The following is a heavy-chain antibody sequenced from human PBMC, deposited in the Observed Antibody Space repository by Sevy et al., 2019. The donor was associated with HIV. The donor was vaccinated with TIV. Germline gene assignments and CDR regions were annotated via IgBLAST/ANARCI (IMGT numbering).Heavy chain of an antibody. D-gene: IGHD6-19*01. CDR1: GASMRSSHD. V-gene: IGHV4-39*01. J-gene: IGHJ4*02. Sequence: SETLSLTCTVSGASMRSSHDWGWIRQPPGKGLEWIASVYNGGTTYYNPSLKTRVTISVDTSKNQFSLRLASVTAADTAVYYCARLPQWLRPSFDSWGQGTLVTVSS. CDR2: VYNGGTT. CDR3: ARLPQWLRPSFDS.